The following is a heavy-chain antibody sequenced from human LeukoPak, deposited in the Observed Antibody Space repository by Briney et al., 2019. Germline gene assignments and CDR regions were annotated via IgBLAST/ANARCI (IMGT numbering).Heavy chain of an antibody. Sequence: PSETLSLTCAVSGGSISSGGYSWIWIRQPPGKGLEWIAYIYYSGSTYYNPSLKSRVTILVDRSKNQFSLKLTSVTAADTAVYYCARDVSAAGLAGYWGPGTLVTVSS. CDR1: GGSISSGGYS. J-gene: IGHJ4*02. CDR2: IYYSGST. CDR3: ARDVSAAGLAGY. D-gene: IGHD6-13*01. V-gene: IGHV4-30-2*01.